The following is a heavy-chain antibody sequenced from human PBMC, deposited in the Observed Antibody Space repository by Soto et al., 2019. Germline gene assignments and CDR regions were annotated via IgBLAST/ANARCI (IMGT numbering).Heavy chain of an antibody. D-gene: IGHD5-18*01. J-gene: IGHJ6*02. V-gene: IGHV3-53*02. CDR2: IYSGGST. Sequence: EVQLVETRGGLIQPGGPLRRSCAASGFTVSSNYMSWVRQAPGKGLEWVSVIYSGGSTYYADSVKGRFTISRDNSKNTLYLQMNSLRAEDTAVYYCARDYAAYPAMVTYYGMDVWGQGTTVTVSS. CDR1: GFTVSSNY. CDR3: ARDYAAYPAMVTYYGMDV.